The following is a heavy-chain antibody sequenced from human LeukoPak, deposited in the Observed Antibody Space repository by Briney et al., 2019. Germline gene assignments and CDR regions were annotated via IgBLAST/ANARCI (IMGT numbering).Heavy chain of an antibody. CDR1: GGSISSYY. Sequence: PSETLSLTCTVSGGSISSYYWSWIRQPAGKGLEWIGRIYTSGSTNYNPSLKSRVTMSVDTSKNQFSLKLSSVTAADTAVYYCARDRYYDFWSGYYYPYFDYWGQGTLATVSS. CDR2: IYTSGST. D-gene: IGHD3-3*01. V-gene: IGHV4-4*07. J-gene: IGHJ4*02. CDR3: ARDRYYDFWSGYYYPYFDY.